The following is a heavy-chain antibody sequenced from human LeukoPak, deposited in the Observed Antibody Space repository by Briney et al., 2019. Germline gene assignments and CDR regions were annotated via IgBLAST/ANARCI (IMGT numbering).Heavy chain of an antibody. Sequence: PSETLSLTCAVSGGSISSSNWWSWVRQPPGKGLEWIGEIFHSGSTHYTPSLKSRVTISVDKSKHQFSLKLNSVPAADTAVYYCARGGNKWELDNWFDPWGQGTLVTVSS. D-gene: IGHD1-26*01. CDR1: GGSISSSNW. CDR3: ARGGNKWELDNWFDP. CDR2: IFHSGST. J-gene: IGHJ5*02. V-gene: IGHV4-4*02.